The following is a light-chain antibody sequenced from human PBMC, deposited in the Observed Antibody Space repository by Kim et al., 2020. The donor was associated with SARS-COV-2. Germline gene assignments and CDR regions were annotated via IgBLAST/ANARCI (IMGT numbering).Light chain of an antibody. CDR1: QNIGNW. V-gene: IGKV1-5*03. Sequence: DFQMTQSPSTLSASVGDRVTITCRASQNIGNWLAWYQQKPGRAPNLLIYKASTLESGVPSRFSGSGSGTEFTLTISSLQADDFATYYCQQYNSYSRTFGQGTKVDIK. CDR2: KAS. J-gene: IGKJ1*01. CDR3: QQYNSYSRT.